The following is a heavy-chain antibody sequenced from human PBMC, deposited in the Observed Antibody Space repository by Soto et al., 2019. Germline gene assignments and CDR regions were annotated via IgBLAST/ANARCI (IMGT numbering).Heavy chain of an antibody. CDR3: AKERGYGANTYYFDR. Sequence: EVLLLESGGGLVQPGGSLRLSCAVSGFSLTSYALTWVRQPPGKGLEWVSSISGSDGGTYYADSVKGRFTLSRDNSKNMLYLQMSSLGAGDTAIYYCAKERGYGANTYYFDRWGPGTLVTVSS. CDR2: ISGSDGGT. CDR1: GFSLTSYA. J-gene: IGHJ4*02. V-gene: IGHV3-23*01. D-gene: IGHD4-17*01.